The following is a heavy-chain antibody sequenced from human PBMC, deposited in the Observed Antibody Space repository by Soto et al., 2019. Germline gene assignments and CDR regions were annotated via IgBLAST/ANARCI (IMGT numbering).Heavy chain of an antibody. D-gene: IGHD3-22*01. J-gene: IGHJ3*02. V-gene: IGHV3-23*01. CDR3: AKVQSPGSSGAFDI. CDR1: GFTFSSYA. Sequence: PRLSCAASGFTFSSYAMSWVRQAPGKGLEWVSAISGSGGSTYYADSVKGRFTISRDNSKNTLYLQMNSLRAEDTAVYYCAKVQSPGSSGAFDIWGQGTMVTVSS. CDR2: ISGSGGST.